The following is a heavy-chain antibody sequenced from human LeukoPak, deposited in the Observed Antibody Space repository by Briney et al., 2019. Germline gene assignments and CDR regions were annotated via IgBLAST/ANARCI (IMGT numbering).Heavy chain of an antibody. Sequence: TGGSLRLPCAASVFTFSSYGVHWVRQAPGKGLEWVAVIWYDGSNKYYADSVKGRFTISRDNSKNTLYLQMNSLRPEDTAVYYCARGYSFGQYFDSWGQGTLVTVSS. J-gene: IGHJ4*02. CDR2: IWYDGSNK. V-gene: IGHV3-33*01. CDR1: VFTFSSYG. CDR3: ARGYSFGQYFDS. D-gene: IGHD5-18*01.